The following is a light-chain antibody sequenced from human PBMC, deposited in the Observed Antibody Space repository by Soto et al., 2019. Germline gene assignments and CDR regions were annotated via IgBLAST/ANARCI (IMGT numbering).Light chain of an antibody. J-gene: IGLJ1*01. V-gene: IGLV7-46*01. CDR1: TGAVTGGHY. CDR2: DTS. Sequence: QAVVTQEPSLTVSPGGTVTLTCGSSTGAVTGGHYPYWFQQKPGQAPTTLIYDTSDKRSWTPARFSGSLLGGKATLTLSGAQPEDEAEYYCLLSYPGARVFGTGTKLTVL. CDR3: LLSYPGARV.